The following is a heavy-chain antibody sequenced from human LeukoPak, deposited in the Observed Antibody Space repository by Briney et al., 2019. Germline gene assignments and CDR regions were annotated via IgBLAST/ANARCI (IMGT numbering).Heavy chain of an antibody. Sequence: GGSLRLSCAASGFTFSSYSMNWVRQAPGKGLEWVSCISGSGGSTYYADSVKGRFTLSRDNSKSTLYLQMNSLRAEDTAVYYCAKESQMYYDTSGCYYFDSWGQGALVTVSS. CDR2: ISGSGGST. CDR1: GFTFSSYS. J-gene: IGHJ4*02. D-gene: IGHD3-22*01. V-gene: IGHV3-23*01. CDR3: AKESQMYYDTSGCYYFDS.